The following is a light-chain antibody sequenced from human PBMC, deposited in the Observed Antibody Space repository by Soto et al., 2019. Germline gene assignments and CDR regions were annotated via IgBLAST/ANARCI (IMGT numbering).Light chain of an antibody. CDR2: EVS. J-gene: IGLJ1*01. Sequence: LTQPASVSGSPGQSITISCTGTSSDVGGYNYVSWYQQHPGKAPKLMIYEVSNRPSGVSNHFSGSKSDNTASLTISGLQAEDEADYYCSSYTSSSTYVFGTGTKVTVL. CDR3: SSYTSSSTYV. V-gene: IGLV2-14*01. CDR1: SSDVGGYNY.